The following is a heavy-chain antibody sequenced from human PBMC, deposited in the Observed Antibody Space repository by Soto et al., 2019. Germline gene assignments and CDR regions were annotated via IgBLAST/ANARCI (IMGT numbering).Heavy chain of an antibody. CDR2: IWYDGSNK. V-gene: IGHV3-33*08. CDR3: ARELWFGELNWFDP. CDR1: GFTFSSYS. D-gene: IGHD3-10*01. J-gene: IGHJ5*02. Sequence: GGSLRLSCAASGFTFSSYSMNWVRQAPGKGLEWVAVIWYDGSNKYYADSVKGRFTISRDNSKNTLYLQMNSLRAEDTAVYYCARELWFGELNWFDPWGQGTLVTVSS.